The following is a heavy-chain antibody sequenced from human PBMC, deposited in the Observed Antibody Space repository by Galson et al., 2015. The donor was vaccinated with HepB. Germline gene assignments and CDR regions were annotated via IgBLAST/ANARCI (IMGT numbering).Heavy chain of an antibody. Sequence: SVKVSCKASGYTFTSYGISWVRQAPGQGLEWMGWISAYNGNTNYAQKLQGRVTMTTDTSTSTAYMELRSLRSDDTAVYYCARDWADSGSYFELGRGAFDIWGQGTMVTVSS. D-gene: IGHD1-26*01. CDR3: ARDWADSGSYFELGRGAFDI. CDR2: ISAYNGNT. J-gene: IGHJ3*02. CDR1: GYTFTSYG. V-gene: IGHV1-18*01.